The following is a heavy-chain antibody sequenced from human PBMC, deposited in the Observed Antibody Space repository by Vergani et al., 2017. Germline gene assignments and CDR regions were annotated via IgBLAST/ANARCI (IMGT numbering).Heavy chain of an antibody. CDR3: AKDVVRGVILGWFDP. CDR1: GFTFSSYG. V-gene: IGHV3-43*01. J-gene: IGHJ5*02. CDR2: ISWDGGST. D-gene: IGHD3-10*01. Sequence: VQLVESGGGVVQPGRSLRLSCAASGFTFSSYGMHWVRQAPGKGLEWVSLISWDGGSTYYADSVKGRFTISRDNSKNSLYLQMNSLRTEDTALYYCAKDVVRGVILGWFDPWGQGTLVTVSS.